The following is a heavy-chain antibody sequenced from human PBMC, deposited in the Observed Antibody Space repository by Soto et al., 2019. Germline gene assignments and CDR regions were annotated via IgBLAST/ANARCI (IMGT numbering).Heavy chain of an antibody. Sequence: PGGSLRLSCTTSGFTLGDYAVNWFRQAPGKGLEWIGLIRTKAYGAATEYVASVRGRFSISREDSKSIAYLQMNNLKTEDTAIYYCARDAIETSVTRLPYHYCFMDVWGKGTAVTVSS. D-gene: IGHD4-17*01. J-gene: IGHJ6*03. V-gene: IGHV3-49*03. CDR3: ARDAIETSVTRLPYHYCFMDV. CDR2: IRTKAYGAAT. CDR1: GFTLGDYA.